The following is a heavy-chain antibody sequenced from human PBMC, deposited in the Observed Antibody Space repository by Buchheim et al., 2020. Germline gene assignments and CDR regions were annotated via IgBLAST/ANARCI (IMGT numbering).Heavy chain of an antibody. V-gene: IGHV3-48*03. CDR1: GFTFSPYE. J-gene: IGHJ4*02. Sequence: EVLLVESGGGLVQPGGSLRLSCAASGFTFSPYEMNWVRQAPGKGLECISYISSSGDTIYYADSVKGRFTISRDNAKDSLYLQMNSLRAEDTAVYYCARAPPYYGDSYYFDYWGQGTL. CDR3: ARAPPYYGDSYYFDY. D-gene: IGHD4-17*01. CDR2: ISSSGDTI.